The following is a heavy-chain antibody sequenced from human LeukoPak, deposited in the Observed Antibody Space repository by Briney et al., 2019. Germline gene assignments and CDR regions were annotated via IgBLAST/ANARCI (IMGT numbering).Heavy chain of an antibody. V-gene: IGHV1-69*13. Sequence: SVKVSCKGSGGTFSSYAISWVRQAPGQGLEWMGGIMPIFGTANYAQKFQGRVTITADESTSTAYMELSSLRSEDTAVYYCARDPRSVAAPSDGNWFDPWGQGTLVTVSS. CDR2: IMPIFGTA. CDR1: GGTFSSYA. CDR3: ARDPRSVAAPSDGNWFDP. J-gene: IGHJ5*02. D-gene: IGHD6-6*01.